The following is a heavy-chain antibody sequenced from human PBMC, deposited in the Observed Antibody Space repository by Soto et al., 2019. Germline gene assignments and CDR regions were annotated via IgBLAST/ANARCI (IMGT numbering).Heavy chain of an antibody. CDR2: ITWNSGNI. J-gene: IGHJ4*01. CDR3: VKDSYADFHRVLSTAEYFFDY. CDR1: GFTFDDYA. D-gene: IGHD2-15*01. Sequence: EVQLVESGGGLVRPGRSLRLSCTASGFTFDDYAMHWVRQAPGRGLEWVSGITWNSGNIAYADSVKGRFTIARDDDNNSLYLQMNSLRPEDTALYHCVKDSYADFHRVLSTAEYFFDYWGHGTLVTVSS. V-gene: IGHV3-9*01.